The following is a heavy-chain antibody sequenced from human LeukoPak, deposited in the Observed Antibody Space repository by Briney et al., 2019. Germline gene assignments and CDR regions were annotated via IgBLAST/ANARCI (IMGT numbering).Heavy chain of an antibody. CDR2: IIPVFGTA. V-gene: IGHV1-69*05. CDR1: ARTFSSYA. D-gene: IGHD3-22*01. J-gene: IGHJ4*02. Sequence: SVKVSCKASARTFSSYAISWVRQAPGQGLEWVGGIIPVFGTANYAQKFQGRVTITTDESTSTAYMELSSLRSEDTAVYYCASRFCTYYYDSSGCGGLDYWGQGTLVTVSS. CDR3: ASRFCTYYYDSSGCGGLDY.